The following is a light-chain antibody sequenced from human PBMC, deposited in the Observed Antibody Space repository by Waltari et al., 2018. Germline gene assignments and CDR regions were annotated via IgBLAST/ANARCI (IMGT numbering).Light chain of an antibody. CDR2: AAS. J-gene: IGKJ1*01. CDR3: QQSSSTPPT. Sequence: DIQMTQSPSSLSASVGDRVTITCRASQSISTYLHWYKHIPGKAPNLLIYAASTLQGGVPSRFSGSGSGTDFTLTISSLQPEDFATYYCQQSSSTPPTFAQGTKVEVK. V-gene: IGKV1-39*01. CDR1: QSISTY.